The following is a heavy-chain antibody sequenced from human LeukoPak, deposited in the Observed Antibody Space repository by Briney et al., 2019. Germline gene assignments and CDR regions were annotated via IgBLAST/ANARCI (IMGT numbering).Heavy chain of an antibody. CDR1: GGSISSYY. J-gene: IGHJ4*02. Sequence: SETLSLTCTVCGGSISSYYWSWIRQPPGKGLEWLGYIYYSGSTNYNPSLKSRVTISVDTSKNQFSLKLSSVTAADTAVYYCASYSYYYDSSGHFDYWGQGTLVTVSS. V-gene: IGHV4-59*01. CDR2: IYYSGST. CDR3: ASYSYYYDSSGHFDY. D-gene: IGHD3-22*01.